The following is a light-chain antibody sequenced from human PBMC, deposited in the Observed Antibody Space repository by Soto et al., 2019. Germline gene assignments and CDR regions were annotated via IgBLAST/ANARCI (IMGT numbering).Light chain of an antibody. CDR3: QQYSDYSTRT. CDR2: ESS. CDR1: QSINNW. V-gene: IGKV1-5*01. J-gene: IGKJ1*01. Sequence: DIQMTQSPSTLSASVGERVTITCRASQSINNWLAWYQQTPGKAPKLXXSESSDLQSGVPSRFSGSGSGTELTLTISSLQPDDFATYDCQQYSDYSTRTFAQGTKVDIK.